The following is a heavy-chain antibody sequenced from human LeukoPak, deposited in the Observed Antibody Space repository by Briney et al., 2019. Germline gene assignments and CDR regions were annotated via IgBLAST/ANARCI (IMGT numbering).Heavy chain of an antibody. D-gene: IGHD4-17*01. CDR2: IIPIFGTA. CDR1: GGTFRSYA. V-gene: IGHV1-69*13. J-gene: IGHJ3*02. Sequence: SVKVSCKASGGTFRSYAISWVRQAPGQGLEWMGGIIPIFGTANYAQKFQGRVTITADESTSTAYMELSSLRSEDTAVYYCARDTGDWGYGDYDYAFDIWGQGTMVTVSS. CDR3: ARDTGDWGYGDYDYAFDI.